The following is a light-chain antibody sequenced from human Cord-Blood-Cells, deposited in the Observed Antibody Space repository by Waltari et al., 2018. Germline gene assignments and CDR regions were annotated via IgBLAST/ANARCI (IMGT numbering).Light chain of an antibody. Sequence: QSALTQPRSVSGSPGQSVTISCTGTSSDVGGYNYVSWYQQHPGKAPKLMIYVVSKRPAGLPDRFSGSKSGNTASLTISGLQAEDEADYYCCSYAGSYTYVFGTGTKVTVL. CDR3: CSYAGSYTYV. J-gene: IGLJ1*01. V-gene: IGLV2-11*01. CDR1: SSDVGGYNY. CDR2: VVS.